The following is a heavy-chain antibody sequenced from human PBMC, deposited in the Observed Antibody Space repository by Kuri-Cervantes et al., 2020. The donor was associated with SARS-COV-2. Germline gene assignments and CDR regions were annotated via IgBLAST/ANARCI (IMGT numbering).Heavy chain of an antibody. CDR1: GYTFTSYG. Sequence: ASVKVSCKASGYTFTSYGISWVRQAPGQGLEWMGWISAYNGNTNYAQKLQGRVTMTTDTSTSTAYMELRSLRPDDTAVYYCARGDIHLGYCSSTSCAYYFDYWGQGTLDTVSS. V-gene: IGHV1-18*01. D-gene: IGHD2-2*01. J-gene: IGHJ4*02. CDR2: ISAYNGNT. CDR3: ARGDIHLGYCSSTSCAYYFDY.